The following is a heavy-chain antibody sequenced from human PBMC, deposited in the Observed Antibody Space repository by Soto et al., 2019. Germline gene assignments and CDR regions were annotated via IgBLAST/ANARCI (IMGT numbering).Heavy chain of an antibody. V-gene: IGHV2-5*02. CDR3: THHGYYSYGMDV. CDR2: ISWDDDK. Sequence: QITLKESGPPLVKPTQTLTLTCTFSGFSLSTSGVGVGWIRQPPGKALEWLALISWDDDKRYSPSLKSRLTITKDTSKNQVVLTMTNMDPVDAATYYCTHHGYYSYGMDVWGQGTTVTVSS. J-gene: IGHJ6*02. CDR1: GFSLSTSGVG.